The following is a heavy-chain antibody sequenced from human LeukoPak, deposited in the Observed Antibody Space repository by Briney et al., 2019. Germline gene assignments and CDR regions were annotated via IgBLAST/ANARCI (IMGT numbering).Heavy chain of an antibody. CDR3: ASLFDILTGYPPAEGYYGMDV. CDR2: ISSSSSYI. D-gene: IGHD3-9*01. Sequence: GGSLRLSCAASGFTFSSYSMNWVRQAPGKGLEWVSSISSSSSYIYYADSVKGRFTISRDNAKNSLYLQMNSLRAEDTAVYYCASLFDILTGYPPAEGYYGMDVWGQGTTVTVSS. J-gene: IGHJ6*02. V-gene: IGHV3-21*01. CDR1: GFTFSSYS.